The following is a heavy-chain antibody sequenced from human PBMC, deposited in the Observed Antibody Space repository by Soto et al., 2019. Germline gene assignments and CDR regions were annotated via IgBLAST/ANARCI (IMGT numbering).Heavy chain of an antibody. Sequence: ASVKVSCKASGYSFTGYYMHWVRQAPGQGLEWMGWINPNSGGTNYAQKFQGWVTMTRDTSISTAYMELSRLRSDDTAVYYCARDRYCSGGSCFDDYYYYYGMDVRGQGTTVTVSS. CDR1: GYSFTGYY. CDR2: INPNSGGT. V-gene: IGHV1-2*04. CDR3: ARDRYCSGGSCFDDYYYYYGMDV. J-gene: IGHJ6*02. D-gene: IGHD2-15*01.